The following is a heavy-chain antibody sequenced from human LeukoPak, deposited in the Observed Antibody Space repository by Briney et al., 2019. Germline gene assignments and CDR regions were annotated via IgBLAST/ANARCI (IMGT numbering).Heavy chain of an antibody. J-gene: IGHJ4*02. CDR3: AKVRGTGYYDSSGPHAVFDY. V-gene: IGHV3-23*01. D-gene: IGHD3-22*01. CDR2: ISGSGGST. Sequence: GGSLRLSCAASRFTFSSYAMSWVRQAPGKGLEWASTISGSGGSTYYADSVKGRSTISRDNSKNTLYLQMNSLRAEDTAVYYCAKVRGTGYYDSSGPHAVFDYWGQGTLVTVSS. CDR1: RFTFSSYA.